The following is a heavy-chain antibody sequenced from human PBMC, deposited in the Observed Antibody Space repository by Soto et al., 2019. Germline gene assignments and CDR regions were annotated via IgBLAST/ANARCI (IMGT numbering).Heavy chain of an antibody. CDR3: AKDLEYYYDSSGYWSFDY. CDR2: ISGSGDST. D-gene: IGHD3-22*01. Sequence: GGSLRLSCAASGFTFSSYAMSWVRQAPGKGLEWVSAISGSGDSTYYADSVKGRFTISRDNSKNTLYLHMNSLRAEDTAVYYCAKDLEYYYDSSGYWSFDYWGQGTLVTVSS. V-gene: IGHV3-23*01. CDR1: GFTFSSYA. J-gene: IGHJ4*02.